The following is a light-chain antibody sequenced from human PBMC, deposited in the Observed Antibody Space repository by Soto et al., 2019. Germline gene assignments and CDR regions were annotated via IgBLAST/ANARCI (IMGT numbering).Light chain of an antibody. CDR1: SSNIGARYD. Sequence: QSVLTQPPSVSGAPGQRVTISCTGSSSNIGARYDVHWYQQFPGTAPKLLICANSNRPSGVPDRFSGSKSGTSASLAITGLQAEDEADYYCQSYDSSLSSWVFGGGTKLTVL. CDR2: ANS. CDR3: QSYDSSLSSWV. V-gene: IGLV1-40*01. J-gene: IGLJ3*02.